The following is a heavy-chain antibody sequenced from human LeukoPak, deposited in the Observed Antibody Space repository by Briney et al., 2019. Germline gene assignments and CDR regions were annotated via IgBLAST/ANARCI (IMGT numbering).Heavy chain of an antibody. Sequence: GGSLRLSCAASGFTFSSYWMHWVRQAPGKGLVWVSRTNSDGSSTSYADSVKGRFTISRDNAKNTLYLQMNSLRAEDTAVYYCAADRITIFGVVIKAFDIWGQGTMVTVSS. CDR2: TNSDGSST. D-gene: IGHD3-3*01. CDR3: AADRITIFGVVIKAFDI. J-gene: IGHJ3*02. V-gene: IGHV3-74*01. CDR1: GFTFSSYW.